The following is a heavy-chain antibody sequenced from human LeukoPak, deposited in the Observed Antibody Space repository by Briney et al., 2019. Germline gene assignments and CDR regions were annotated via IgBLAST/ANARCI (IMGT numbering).Heavy chain of an antibody. CDR1: GYSFTSYN. CDR3: ARSFISTSSHDY. J-gene: IGHJ4*02. CDR2: INPTGGGT. D-gene: IGHD1-26*01. Sequence: ASVKVSCKASGYSFTSYNMHWVRQAPGQGLEWMGIINPTGGGTTYAQRFQGRIIMTRDTSTHTVYMELSSLRSDDTAVYYCARSFISTSSHDYWGQGTLVTVS. V-gene: IGHV1-46*01.